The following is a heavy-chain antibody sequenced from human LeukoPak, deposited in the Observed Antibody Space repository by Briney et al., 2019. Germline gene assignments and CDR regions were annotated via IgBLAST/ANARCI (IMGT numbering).Heavy chain of an antibody. D-gene: IGHD6-13*01. Sequence: GGSLRLSCAASGFTFAIHAMTWVRQAPGKGLEWVSAIIGSGSSTYYADSVKGRFTISRDNSKNTLFLQMNSLRAEDTAVYYCAKDRAQQLVLDFWGQGTLVTVSS. CDR2: IIGSGSST. CDR3: AKDRAQQLVLDF. CDR1: GFTFAIHA. V-gene: IGHV3-23*01. J-gene: IGHJ4*02.